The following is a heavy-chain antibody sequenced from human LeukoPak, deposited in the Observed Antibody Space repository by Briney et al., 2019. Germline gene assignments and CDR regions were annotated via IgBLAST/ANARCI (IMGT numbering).Heavy chain of an antibody. CDR3: ARGSYCGGDCYPRPFDY. CDR1: GGSISSYY. J-gene: IGHJ4*02. Sequence: SETLSLTCTVSGGSISSYYWSWIRQPPGKGLEWIGYIYYSGSTNYNPSLKSRVTISVDTSKNQFSLKLSSVTAADTAVYYCARGSYCGGDCYPRPFDYWGQGTLVTVSS. CDR2: IYYSGST. D-gene: IGHD2-21*02. V-gene: IGHV4-59*12.